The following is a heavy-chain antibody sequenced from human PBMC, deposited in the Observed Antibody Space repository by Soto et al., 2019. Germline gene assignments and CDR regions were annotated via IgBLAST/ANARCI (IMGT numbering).Heavy chain of an antibody. Sequence: VQLLESGGGLIQPGGSLRLSCAASGFTFSYGIHWLRQAPGKGQEWVAYISYDSSNKFYGDSVKGRFTISRDNSKNTQFLQLNSLRAEDTAVYYCAKLVIGSCSGNTCDDYWGQGTLVAVSS. CDR3: AKLVIGSCSGNTCDDY. CDR2: ISYDSSNK. D-gene: IGHD2-15*01. J-gene: IGHJ4*02. V-gene: IGHV3-30*18. CDR1: GFTFSYG.